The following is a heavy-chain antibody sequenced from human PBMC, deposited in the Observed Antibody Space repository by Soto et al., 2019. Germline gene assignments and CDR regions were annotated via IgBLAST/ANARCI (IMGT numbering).Heavy chain of an antibody. V-gene: IGHV4-39*01. Sequence: SETLSLTCTVSGGSISSSSYYWGWIRQPPGKGLEWIGSIYYSGSTYYNPSLKSRVTVSVDTSKNQFSLKLSSVTAADTAVYYCARLRYFDWLLPVDYWGQRTLVTVSS. D-gene: IGHD3-9*01. CDR1: GGSISSSSYY. CDR3: ARLRYFDWLLPVDY. CDR2: IYYSGST. J-gene: IGHJ4*02.